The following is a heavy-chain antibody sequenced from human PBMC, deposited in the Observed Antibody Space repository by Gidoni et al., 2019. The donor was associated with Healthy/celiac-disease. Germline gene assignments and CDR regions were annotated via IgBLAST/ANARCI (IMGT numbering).Heavy chain of an antibody. CDR3: ARDPYNWNDRAFDI. CDR2: ISSSSSYI. CDR1: GFTSSSYS. Sequence: EVQLVESGGGLVKPGGSLRLSCAASGFTSSSYSMNWVRQAPGKGLEWVSSISSSSSYIYYADSVKGRFTISRDNAKNSLYLQMNSLRAEDTAVYYCARDPYNWNDRAFDIWGQGTMVTVSS. D-gene: IGHD1-1*01. V-gene: IGHV3-21*01. J-gene: IGHJ3*02.